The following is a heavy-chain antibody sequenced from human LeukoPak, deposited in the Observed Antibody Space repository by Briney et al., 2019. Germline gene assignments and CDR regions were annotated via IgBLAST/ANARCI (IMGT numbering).Heavy chain of an antibody. CDR2: INHSGST. CDR3: ASTKWLRSYFYY. CDR1: GFSFSGYY. J-gene: IGHJ4*02. V-gene: IGHV4-34*01. Sequence: KPSETLSLTCAVYGFSFSGYYWSWLRQPPGKGLEWIGEINHSGSTNYNPSLKSRVTISEDTSNNQFSLKLSSVTAADTAVYYCASTKWLRSYFYYWGQGTLVTVSS. D-gene: IGHD5-12*01.